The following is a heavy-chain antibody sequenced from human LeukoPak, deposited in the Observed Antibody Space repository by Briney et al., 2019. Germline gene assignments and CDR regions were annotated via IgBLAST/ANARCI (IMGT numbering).Heavy chain of an antibody. J-gene: IGHJ5*02. CDR2: IGVGSGST. D-gene: IGHD6-13*01. CDR3: AAERYSDSCCWFDP. CDR1: GFTYSSSA. Sequence: ASVKVCCKASGFTYSSSAVQWVRQARGQHHEWIGWIGVGSGSTSYAQEFQERVTITRDMSTTTAYLELSSLRPEDTAVYYCAAERYSDSCCWFDPWGQGTLVTVSS. V-gene: IGHV1-58*01.